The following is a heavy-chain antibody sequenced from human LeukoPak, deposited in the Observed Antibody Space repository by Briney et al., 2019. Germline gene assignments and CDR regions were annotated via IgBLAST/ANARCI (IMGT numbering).Heavy chain of an antibody. D-gene: IGHD3-22*01. CDR1: GFTFSSYA. J-gene: IGHJ4*02. Sequence: PGGSLRLSCAASGFTFSSYAMSWVRQAPGKGLEWVSAISGSGGSTYYADSVKGRFTISRDNSKNTLYLQMNSLRAEDTAVYYCAKDPDSSGYLYYFDYWGQGTLVTASS. V-gene: IGHV3-23*01. CDR2: ISGSGGST. CDR3: AKDPDSSGYLYYFDY.